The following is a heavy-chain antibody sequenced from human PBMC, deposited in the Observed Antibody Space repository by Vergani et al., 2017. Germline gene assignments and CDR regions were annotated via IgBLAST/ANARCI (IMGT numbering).Heavy chain of an antibody. D-gene: IGHD6-19*01. V-gene: IGHV1-2*02. CDR3: ARDLSSRWYEGLGDIVDY. CDR2: INPNSGGT. Sequence: QVQLVQSGAEVKKPGASVKVSCKASGYTFTGYYMHWVRQAPGQGLEWMGWINPNSGGTNYAQKFQGRVTMTRDTSISTAYMELSRLRSDDTAVYYCARDLSSRWYEGLGDIVDYWGQGTLVTVSS. CDR1: GYTFTGYY. J-gene: IGHJ4*02.